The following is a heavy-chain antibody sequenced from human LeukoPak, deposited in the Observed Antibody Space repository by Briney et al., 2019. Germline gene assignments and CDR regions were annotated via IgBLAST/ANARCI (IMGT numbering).Heavy chain of an antibody. D-gene: IGHD2-15*01. CDR1: GFTFSSYG. J-gene: IGHJ4*02. CDR3: AQGDCSGGSCPGPLK. CDR2: IRYDGSNT. V-gene: IGHV3-30*02. Sequence: GGSLRLSCAASGFTFSSYGMHWVRQAPGKGLEWVAFIRYDGSNTYYADPVKGRFTISRDNSKNTLYLQMNSLRVEDTSVYYCAQGDCSGGSCPGPLKWGQGTLVTVSS.